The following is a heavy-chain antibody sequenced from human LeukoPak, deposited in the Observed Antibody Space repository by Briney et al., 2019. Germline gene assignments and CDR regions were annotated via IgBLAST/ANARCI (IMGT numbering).Heavy chain of an antibody. CDR2: INSDGSST. CDR3: AKDRCSTSCYSFYY. Sequence: GGSLRLSCAASGFTFSSYWMHWVRQAPGKGLVWVSRINSDGSSTSYADSVKGRFTISRDNAKNTLYLQMNSLRAEGTAVYYCAKDRCSTSCYSFYYWGQGTLVTVSS. D-gene: IGHD2-2*02. V-gene: IGHV3-74*01. CDR1: GFTFSSYW. J-gene: IGHJ4*02.